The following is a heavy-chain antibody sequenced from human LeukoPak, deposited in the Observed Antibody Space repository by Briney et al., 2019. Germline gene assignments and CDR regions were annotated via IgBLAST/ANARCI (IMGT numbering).Heavy chain of an antibody. CDR2: IDWDDDK. Sequence: RASGPALVKPTQTLTLTCTFSGFSLSTRGMCVSWIRQPSGKALEWLARIDWDDDKYYSTSLKTRLTISKDTSKNQVVLTMTNMDPVDTPTYYCARIWRGAPDYWGQGTLVTVSS. CDR1: GFSLSTRGMC. J-gene: IGHJ4*02. V-gene: IGHV2-70*11. D-gene: IGHD1-26*01. CDR3: ARIWRGAPDY.